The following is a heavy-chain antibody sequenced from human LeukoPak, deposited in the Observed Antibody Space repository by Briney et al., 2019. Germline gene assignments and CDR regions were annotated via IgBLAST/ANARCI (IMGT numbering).Heavy chain of an antibody. CDR1: GRSISSDEYY. J-gene: IGHJ4*02. CDR2: IFHSGNT. Sequence: SETLSLTCTVSGRSISSDEYYWSWIRQPPRKGLEWIGYIFHSGNTYYNPSLKSRVTISVDTSKNQYSLELDSVTAADTAVYYCVRERRTGERHYYSSGTLDYWGQGALVTVSS. CDR3: VRERRTGERHYYSSGTLDY. V-gene: IGHV4-30-4*01. D-gene: IGHD3-10*01.